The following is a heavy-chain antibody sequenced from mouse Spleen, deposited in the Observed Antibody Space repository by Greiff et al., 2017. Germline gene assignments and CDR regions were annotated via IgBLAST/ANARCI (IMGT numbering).Heavy chain of an antibody. CDR3: ARNSANWEKGAWFAY. V-gene: IGHV2-2*01. Sequence: QVQLKESGPGLVQPSQSLSITCTVSGFLLTSYGVHWVRQSPGKGLEWLGVIWSGGSTDYNAAFISRLSISKDNSKSQVFFKMNSLQADDTAIYYCARNSANWEKGAWFAYWGQGTLVTVSA. J-gene: IGHJ3*01. CDR1: GFLLTSYG. CDR2: IWSGGST. D-gene: IGHD4-1*01.